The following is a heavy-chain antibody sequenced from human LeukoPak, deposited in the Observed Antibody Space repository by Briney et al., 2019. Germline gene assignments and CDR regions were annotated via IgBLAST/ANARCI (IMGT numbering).Heavy chain of an antibody. V-gene: IGHV3-23*01. CDR1: GFTFSNYA. D-gene: IGHD4-23*01. CDR2: IVGSGGST. CDR3: AKVYYGGNSGGRSGMDV. J-gene: IGHJ6*02. Sequence: GGSLRLSCAASGFTFSNYAMSWVRQAPGKGLEWVSDIVGSGGSTYYADSVKGRFTISRDNSKNTLHLQMSSLRAEDTAVYYCAKVYYGGNSGGRSGMDVWGQGTTVTVS.